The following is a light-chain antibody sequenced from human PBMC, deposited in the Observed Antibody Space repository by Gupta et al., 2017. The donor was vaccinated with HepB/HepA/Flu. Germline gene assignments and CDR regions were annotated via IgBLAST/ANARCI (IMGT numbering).Light chain of an antibody. CDR3: QQSYSTPRT. Sequence: DIQMTQSPSSLSASVGDRATITCRASQSISSYLHWYQQKPGKAPKLLIYTAYSLQSGVPSRFSGSGSGTDFTLTISSLQPEDFATYYCQQSYSTPRTFGQGTKVEIK. CDR2: TAY. CDR1: QSISSY. V-gene: IGKV1-39*01. J-gene: IGKJ1*01.